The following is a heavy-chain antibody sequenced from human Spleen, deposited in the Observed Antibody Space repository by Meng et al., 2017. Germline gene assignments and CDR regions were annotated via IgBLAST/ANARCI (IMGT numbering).Heavy chain of an antibody. Sequence: QVQFVQSGAEVKKPGASVKISCKASGYTFTDYFMHWVRQAPGQGLEWMGWISAYNGNTNYAQKLQGRVTMTTDTSTTTAYMELRSLRSDDTAVYYCARDLSGSYPPAGYWGQGTLVTVSS. J-gene: IGHJ4*02. CDR3: ARDLSGSYPPAGY. CDR2: ISAYNGNT. V-gene: IGHV1-18*04. D-gene: IGHD1-26*01. CDR1: GYTFTDYF.